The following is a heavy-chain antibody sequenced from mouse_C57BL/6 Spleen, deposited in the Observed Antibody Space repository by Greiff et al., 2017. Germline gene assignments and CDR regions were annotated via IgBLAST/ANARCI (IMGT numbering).Heavy chain of an antibody. D-gene: IGHD2-5*01. V-gene: IGHV2-5*01. CDR2: IWRGGST. J-gene: IGHJ4*01. CDR3: AKTSLYYSNYDAMDY. CDR1: GFSLTSYG. Sequence: QVQLKESGPGLVQPSQSLSITCTVSGFSLTSYGVHWVRQSPGKGLEWLGVIWRGGSTDYNAAFMSRLSITTDNSKSPVFFKMNSLRAYDTSIYYCAKTSLYYSNYDAMDYWGQGTSVTVSS.